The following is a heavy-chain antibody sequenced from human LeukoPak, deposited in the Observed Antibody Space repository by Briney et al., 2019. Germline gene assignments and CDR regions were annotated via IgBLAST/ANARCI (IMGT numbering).Heavy chain of an antibody. D-gene: IGHD6-13*01. CDR2: TYNSGRT. V-gene: IGHV4-4*09. CDR1: GGSMSNYY. CDR3: ARRRRIGAAGGDGMDV. Sequence: SETLSLTCTISGGSMSNYYWTWVRQPPGQGLEWIGYTYNSGRTNYNPSLKSRVTISADTSKNQFSLKLDSVTAADTANYYCARRRRIGAAGGDGMDVWGQGTTVTVSS. J-gene: IGHJ6*02.